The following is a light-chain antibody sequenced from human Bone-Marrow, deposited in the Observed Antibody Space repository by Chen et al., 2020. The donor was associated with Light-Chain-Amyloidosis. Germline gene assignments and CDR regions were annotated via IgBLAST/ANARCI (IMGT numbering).Light chain of an antibody. J-gene: IGLJ3*02. CDR3: QVWDRSSDRPV. Sequence: SYVLTQPSSVSVAPGQTATIACGGNNIGSTSVLWYQQTPGHAPLLVVYDYRDRPSGIPERLSGSNSGNTATLTISRVEAGDEADYYCQVWDRSSDRPVFGGGTKLTVL. V-gene: IGLV3-21*02. CDR2: DYR. CDR1: NIGSTS.